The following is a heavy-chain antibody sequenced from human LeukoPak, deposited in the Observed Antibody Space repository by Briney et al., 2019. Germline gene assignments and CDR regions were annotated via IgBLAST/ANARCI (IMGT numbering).Heavy chain of an antibody. D-gene: IGHD4-23*01. CDR1: GYSISSGYY. V-gene: IGHV4-38-2*02. CDR3: ARGPLGGNSEGGGAFDI. Sequence: SETLSLTCTVSGYSISSGYYWGWIRQPPGKGLEWIGSIYHSGSTFDNPSLKSRVTISVDTSKNQFSLKLSSVTAADTAVYYCARGPLGGNSEGGGAFDIWGQGTMVTVSS. CDR2: IYHSGST. J-gene: IGHJ3*02.